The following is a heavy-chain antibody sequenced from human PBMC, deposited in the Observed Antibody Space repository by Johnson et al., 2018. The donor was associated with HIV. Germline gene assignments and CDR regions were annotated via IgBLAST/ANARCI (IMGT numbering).Heavy chain of an antibody. Sequence: VQLVESGGGLVQPGRSLRLSCAASGFTFDDYAMHWVRQAPGKGLEWVSGISWNSGSIGYADSVKGRFTISRDNAKNSLYLQMNSLRAEDTALYYCAKDRSWGSWNAFDIWGQGTMVTVSS. CDR3: AKDRSWGSWNAFDI. J-gene: IGHJ3*02. CDR2: ISWNSGSI. V-gene: IGHV3-9*01. D-gene: IGHD7-27*01. CDR1: GFTFDDYA.